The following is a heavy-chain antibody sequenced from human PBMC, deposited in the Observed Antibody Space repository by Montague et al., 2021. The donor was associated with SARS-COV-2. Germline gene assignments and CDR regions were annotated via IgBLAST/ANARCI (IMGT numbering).Heavy chain of an antibody. CDR1: GDSMTSGSYF. D-gene: IGHD6-6*01. V-gene: IGHV4-61*09. Sequence: TLSLTCSVSGDSMTSGSYFWTWIRQPAGKGLEWIGHIQTSGTSNYNPSLRSRITMSIDTSRNQFSLEVRSVTSADTAVYFCARDRPESWRISPGQAGLCTTVVHSASVMDVWGQGTTVSVS. J-gene: IGHJ6*02. CDR2: IQTSGTS. CDR3: ARDRPESWRISPGQAGLCTTVVHSASVMDV.